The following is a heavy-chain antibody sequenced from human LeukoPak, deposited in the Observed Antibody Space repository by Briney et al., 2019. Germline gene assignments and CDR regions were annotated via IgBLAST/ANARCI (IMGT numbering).Heavy chain of an antibody. J-gene: IGHJ3*02. CDR1: GGSISSSSFY. CDR2: IFYSGST. CDR3: AREYSSSSGRRAFDI. V-gene: IGHV4-39*01. D-gene: IGHD6-6*01. Sequence: SETLSLTCTVSGGSISSSSFYWGWIRQPPGKGLEWIGTIFYSGSTYYNPSLRSRVTMSVDTSKNQFSLKLSSVTAADTAVYYCAREYSSSSGRRAFDIWGQGTMVTVSS.